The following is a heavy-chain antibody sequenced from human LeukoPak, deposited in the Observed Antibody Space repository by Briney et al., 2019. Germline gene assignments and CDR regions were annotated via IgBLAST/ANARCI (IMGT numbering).Heavy chain of an antibody. D-gene: IGHD6-13*01. Sequence: SETLSLTCAVYGGSFSGYYWSWIRQPPGKGLEWIGEINHSGSTNYNPSLKSGVTISVDTSKNQFSLKLSSVTAADTAVYYCARGQGFGSSWYYYWGQGTLVTVSS. CDR2: INHSGST. V-gene: IGHV4-34*01. CDR1: GGSFSGYY. J-gene: IGHJ4*02. CDR3: ARGQGFGSSWYYY.